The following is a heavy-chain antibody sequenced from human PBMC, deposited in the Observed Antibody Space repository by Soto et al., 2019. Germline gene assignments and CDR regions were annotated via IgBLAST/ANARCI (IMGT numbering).Heavy chain of an antibody. CDR2: ISAYNGNT. Sequence: ASVKVSCKASGYTFTSYGISWVRQAPGQGLEGMGWISAYNGNTNYAQKLQGRVTMTTDTSTSTAYMELRSLRSDDTAVYYCAREFGSGWYLGYYYYGMDVWGQGTTVTV. J-gene: IGHJ6*02. CDR1: GYTFTSYG. D-gene: IGHD6-19*01. V-gene: IGHV1-18*01. CDR3: AREFGSGWYLGYYYYGMDV.